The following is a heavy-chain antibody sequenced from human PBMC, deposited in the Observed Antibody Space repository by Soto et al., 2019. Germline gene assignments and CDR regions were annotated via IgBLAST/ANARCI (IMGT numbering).Heavy chain of an antibody. D-gene: IGHD6-6*01. Sequence: SETLSLTCTVSGGSISTYYWSWIRQPPGKGLEWIGYIYHSGSTYYNPSLKSRVTISVDTSKNQFSLKLSSVTAADTAVYYCARERPDGARLDPWGQGTLVTVSS. CDR3: ARERPDGARLDP. CDR1: GGSISTYY. CDR2: IYHSGST. J-gene: IGHJ5*02. V-gene: IGHV4-59*12.